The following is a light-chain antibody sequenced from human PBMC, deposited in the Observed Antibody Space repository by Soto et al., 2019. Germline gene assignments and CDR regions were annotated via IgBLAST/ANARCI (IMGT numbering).Light chain of an antibody. J-gene: IGKJ2*01. CDR2: WAS. V-gene: IGKV4-1*01. CDR3: QKCYSIPYT. Sequence: DIVMTQSPDSLAVSLGERATINCKSSQSVFYSTNNKNYLAWYQQKPGQPPKLLIYWASTRESGVPDRFSGSGAGTDFTLTISSLQAEDVAVYYCQKCYSIPYTFGQGTKLEIK. CDR1: QSVFYSTNNKNY.